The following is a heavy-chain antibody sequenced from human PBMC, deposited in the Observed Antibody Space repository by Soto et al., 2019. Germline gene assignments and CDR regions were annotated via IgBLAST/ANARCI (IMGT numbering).Heavy chain of an antibody. D-gene: IGHD3-10*01. CDR2: ISYDGSNK. Sequence: QVQLVESGGGVVQPGRSLRLSCAASGFTFSSYGMHWVRQAPGKGLEWVAVISYDGSNKYYADSVKGRFTISRDNSKNTLYLQMNSLRAEDTAVYYCVTSRGSGSSFDYWGQGTLVTVSS. V-gene: IGHV3-30*03. J-gene: IGHJ4*02. CDR1: GFTFSSYG. CDR3: VTSRGSGSSFDY.